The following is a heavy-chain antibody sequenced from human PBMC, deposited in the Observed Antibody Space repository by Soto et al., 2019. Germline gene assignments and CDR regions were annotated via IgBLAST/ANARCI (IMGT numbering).Heavy chain of an antibody. Sequence: SETLSLTCTVSGGSISSYYWSWIRQPPGKGLEWIGYIYYSGSTNYNPSLKSRVTISVDTSKNQFSLKLSSVTAADTAVYYCARGWYLEIAAAGTYYYYGMDVRGQGTSVTVSS. V-gene: IGHV4-59*01. D-gene: IGHD6-13*01. CDR3: ARGWYLEIAAAGTYYYYGMDV. J-gene: IGHJ6*02. CDR2: IYYSGST. CDR1: GGSISSYY.